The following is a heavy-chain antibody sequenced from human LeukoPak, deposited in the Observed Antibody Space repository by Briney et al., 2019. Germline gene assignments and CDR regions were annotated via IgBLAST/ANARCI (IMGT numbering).Heavy chain of an antibody. V-gene: IGHV1-69*13. Sequence: SVKVSCKASGGTLSSYAISWVRQAPGQGLEWMGGIIPIFGTANYAQKFQGRVTITADESTSTAYMELSSLRSEDTAVYYCARNLVVPAATYYYYYYGMDVWGKGTTVTVSS. J-gene: IGHJ6*04. CDR2: IIPIFGTA. CDR1: GGTLSSYA. D-gene: IGHD2-2*01. CDR3: ARNLVVPAATYYYYYYGMDV.